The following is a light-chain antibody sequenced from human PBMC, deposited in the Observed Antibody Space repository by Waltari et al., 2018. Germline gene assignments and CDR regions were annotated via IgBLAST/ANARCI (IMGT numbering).Light chain of an antibody. CDR3: SSYAGSNPVV. Sequence: QSALTQPPSASGSPGQSVTISCPGTSSDVGGYNYVSGYQQHPGKAPKLQIYEVSKRPSGVPDRFSGSKSGNTASLTVSGLQAEDEADYYCSSYAGSNPVVFGGGTKLTVL. V-gene: IGLV2-8*01. CDR2: EVS. CDR1: SSDVGGYNY. J-gene: IGLJ2*01.